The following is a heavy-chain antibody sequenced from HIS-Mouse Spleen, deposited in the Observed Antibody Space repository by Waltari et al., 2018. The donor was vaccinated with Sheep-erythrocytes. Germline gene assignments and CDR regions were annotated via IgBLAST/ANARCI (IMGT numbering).Heavy chain of an antibody. J-gene: IGHJ4*02. D-gene: IGHD6-13*01. CDR2: IYYSGST. Sequence: QLQLRESGPGLVKPSQTRRRTCTVPGGSITRSSYYWGWIRQPPGKGLEWIGSIYYSGSTYYNPSLKRRVTISVDTSKYQFSLKLSSVTAADTAVYYCARRLPYSSSADGAKFDYWGQGTLVNVSS. CDR1: GGSITRSSYY. CDR3: ARRLPYSSSADGAKFDY. V-gene: IGHV4-39*01.